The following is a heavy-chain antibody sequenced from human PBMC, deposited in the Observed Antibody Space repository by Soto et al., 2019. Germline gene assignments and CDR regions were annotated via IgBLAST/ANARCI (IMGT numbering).Heavy chain of an antibody. J-gene: IGHJ4*02. Sequence: EVQLLESGGGLVQPGESLKLACAASGFPFSNYAMSWVRQAPGKGLEWVSTTGGGIGPYYADSVKGRFTISRDNSKNTLYLQTNSLRAEDTAIYYCAKMPDGVNSNSPYCWGPGTLVTVSS. CDR2: TGGGIGP. CDR1: GFPFSNYA. V-gene: IGHV3-23*01. D-gene: IGHD4-4*01. CDR3: AKMPDGVNSNSPYC.